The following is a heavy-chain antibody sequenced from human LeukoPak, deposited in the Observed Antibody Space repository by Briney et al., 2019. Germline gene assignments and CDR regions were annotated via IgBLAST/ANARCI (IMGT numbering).Heavy chain of an antibody. Sequence: GGSPRLSCAASGFTFSNYWMSWVRQAPGKGLEWVANIKQDGSEKYYVNSVKGRFTISRDNAKNSLYLQMNSLRAEDTAIYYCAREDDWNYEDYWGQGTLVTASS. V-gene: IGHV3-7*01. CDR2: IKQDGSEK. CDR3: AREDDWNYEDY. CDR1: GFTFSNYW. D-gene: IGHD1-7*01. J-gene: IGHJ4*02.